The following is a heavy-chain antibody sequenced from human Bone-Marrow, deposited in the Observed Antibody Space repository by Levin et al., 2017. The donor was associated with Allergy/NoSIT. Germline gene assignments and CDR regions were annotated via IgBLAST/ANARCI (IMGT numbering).Heavy chain of an antibody. CDR3: ARGIIGDVRVAHKEAFDI. V-gene: IGHV3-21*01. D-gene: IGHD2-8*02. CDR1: GFTFSIYS. Sequence: PGGFLRLSCTVSGFTFSIYSINWVRQAPGKGLEWVSSISSSGSDMYYVDSVRGRFTISRDNAKNSLTLQMNSLRAEDTAVYYCARGIIGDVRVAHKEAFDIWGQGTMVSVSS. J-gene: IGHJ3*02. CDR2: ISSSGSDM.